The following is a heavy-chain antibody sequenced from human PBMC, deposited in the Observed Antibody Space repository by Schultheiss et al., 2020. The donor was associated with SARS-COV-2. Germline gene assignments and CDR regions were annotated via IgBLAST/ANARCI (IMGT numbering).Heavy chain of an antibody. D-gene: IGHD3-3*01. J-gene: IGHJ4*02. V-gene: IGHV3-13*05. CDR3: ARDNYDFWSGLDY. CDR2: IGTAGDP. Sequence: GGSLRLSCAASGFTFSSYAMSWVRQAPGKGLEWVSAIGTAGDPYYPGSVKGRFTISRDNAKNSLYLQMNSLRAEDTAVYYCARDNYDFWSGLDYWGQGTLVTVSS. CDR1: GFTFSSYA.